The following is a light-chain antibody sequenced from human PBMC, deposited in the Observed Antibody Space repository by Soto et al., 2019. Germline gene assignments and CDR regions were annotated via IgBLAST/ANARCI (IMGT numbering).Light chain of an antibody. V-gene: IGKV1-39*01. CDR2: AAS. Sequence: DIQMTQSPSSLSASVGDIVTITCRASQSISSYLNWYQQKPGKAPKLLIYAASSLQSGVPSRFSGSGYGTDFTLTISSLQPEDFATYYCQQSYSTPDTFGGGTKVEIK. CDR3: QQSYSTPDT. J-gene: IGKJ4*01. CDR1: QSISSY.